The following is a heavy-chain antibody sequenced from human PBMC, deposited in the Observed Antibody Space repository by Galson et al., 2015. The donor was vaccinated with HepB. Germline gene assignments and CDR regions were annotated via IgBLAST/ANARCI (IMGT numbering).Heavy chain of an antibody. CDR2: VSGSGGST. CDR3: AKSPYSSSRGPAFDI. Sequence: SLRLSCAASGFTFSSYARNWVRQAPGKGLEWVSGVSGSGGSTYYADSVKGRFTIPRDNSKNTVYLQMNSLRAEDTAVHYCAKSPYSSSRGPAFDIWGQGTLVTVSS. J-gene: IGHJ3*02. CDR1: GFTFSSYA. V-gene: IGHV3-23*01. D-gene: IGHD6-13*01.